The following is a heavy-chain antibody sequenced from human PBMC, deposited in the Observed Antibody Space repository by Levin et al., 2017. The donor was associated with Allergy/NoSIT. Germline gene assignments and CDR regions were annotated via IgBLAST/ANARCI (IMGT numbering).Heavy chain of an antibody. J-gene: IGHJ4*02. CDR2: ISYDGSNK. D-gene: IGHD1-26*01. CDR3: ARSGLWELRGGDLGY. Sequence: GESLKISCAASGFTFSSYAMHWVRQAPGKGLEWVAVISYDGSNKYYADSVKGRFTISRDNSKNTLYLQMNSLRAEDTAVYYCARSGLWELRGGDLGYWGQGTLVTVSS. V-gene: IGHV3-30-3*01. CDR1: GFTFSSYA.